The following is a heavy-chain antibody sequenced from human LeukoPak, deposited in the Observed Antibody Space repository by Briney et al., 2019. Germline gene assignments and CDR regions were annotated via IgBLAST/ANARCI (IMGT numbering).Heavy chain of an antibody. J-gene: IGHJ4*02. CDR2: IYHSGST. Sequence: SETLSLTCTVSGYSISSGYYWGWIRQPPGKGLEWIGSIYHSGSTYYNPSLKSRVTISVDTSKNQFSLKLSSVTAADTAVYYCARSITMVRGVIIPWVWGQGTLVTVSS. CDR3: ARSITMVRGVIIPWV. D-gene: IGHD3-10*01. V-gene: IGHV4-38-2*02. CDR1: GYSISSGYY.